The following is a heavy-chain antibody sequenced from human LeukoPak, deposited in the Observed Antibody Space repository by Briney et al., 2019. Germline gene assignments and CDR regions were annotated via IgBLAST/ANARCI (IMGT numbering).Heavy chain of an antibody. CDR2: IYDSGST. J-gene: IGHJ4*02. CDR1: GGSISSYC. Sequence: SETLSLTCTVSGGSISSYCWSWIRQPPGKGLEWMGYIYDSGSTNYNPSLKSRVTISVDRSKNQFSLKLSSVTAADTAVYSCARGSYSVDYWGQGTLVTVSS. V-gene: IGHV4-59*01. CDR3: ARGSYSVDY. D-gene: IGHD1-26*01.